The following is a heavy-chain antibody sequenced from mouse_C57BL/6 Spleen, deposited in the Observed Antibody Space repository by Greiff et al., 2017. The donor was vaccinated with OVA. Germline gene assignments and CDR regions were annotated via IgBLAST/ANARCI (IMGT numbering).Heavy chain of an antibody. CDR3: TALYAMDY. CDR1: GYTFTDYE. J-gene: IGHJ4*01. CDR2: IDPETGGT. V-gene: IGHV1-15*01. Sequence: QVQLKESGAELVRPGASVTLSCKASGYTFTDYEMHWVKQTPVHGLEWIGAIDPETGGTAYNQKFKGKAILTADKSSSTAYMELRSLTSEDSAVYYCTALYAMDYWGQGTSVTVSS.